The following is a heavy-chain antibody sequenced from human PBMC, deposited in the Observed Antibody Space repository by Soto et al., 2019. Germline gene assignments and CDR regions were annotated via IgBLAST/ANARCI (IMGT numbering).Heavy chain of an antibody. J-gene: IGHJ5*02. V-gene: IGHV1-18*01. CDR2: ISPYSGNT. CDR3: ARERPGYSHTFDP. CDR1: GYTFTTYD. Sequence: GASVKVSCKASGYTFTTYDLSWVRQAPGQGLEWMGWISPYSGNTKYAQKLQGRVTMTTDTSTNTAYVELRSLRSDDTAVYYCARERPGYSHTFDPWGPGPMITVSS. D-gene: IGHD4-4*01.